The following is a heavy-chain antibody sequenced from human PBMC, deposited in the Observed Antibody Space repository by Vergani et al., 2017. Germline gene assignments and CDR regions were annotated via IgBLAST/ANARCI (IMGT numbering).Heavy chain of an antibody. V-gene: IGHV4-61*02. D-gene: IGHD2-15*01. CDR1: GGSISSGSYY. Sequence: QVQLQESGPGLVKPSQTLSLTCTVSGGSISSGSYYWSWIPQPAGKGLEWIGRIYTSGSTNYNPSLKSRVTISVDTSKNQFSLKLSSVTAADTAVYYCARQSALRSCFDYWGQGTLVTVSS. CDR3: ARQSALRSCFDY. J-gene: IGHJ4*02. CDR2: IYTSGST.